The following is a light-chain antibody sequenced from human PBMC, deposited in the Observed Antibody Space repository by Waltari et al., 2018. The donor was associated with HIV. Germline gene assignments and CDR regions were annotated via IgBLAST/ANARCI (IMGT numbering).Light chain of an antibody. CDR2: AAS. CDR1: QNIFKF. V-gene: IGKV1-39*01. Sequence: DIQMTQSPSSLSASVRDRVTFTCRASQNIFKFLNWFQQKPGQAPKLLVLAASTLQSGVPSRFSGGGSGTDFTLTISSLQPEDFATYYCLQTYKTPLTFGPGTKLEIK. CDR3: LQTYKTPLT. J-gene: IGKJ3*01.